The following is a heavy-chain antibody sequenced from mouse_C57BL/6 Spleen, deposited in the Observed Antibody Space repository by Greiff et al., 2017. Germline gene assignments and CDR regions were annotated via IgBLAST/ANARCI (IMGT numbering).Heavy chain of an antibody. Sequence: VQLQQSGPELVKPGASVKISCKASGYTFTDYYMNWVKQSHGKSLEWIGDINPNNGGTSYNQKFKGKATLTVDKSSSTAYMELRSLTSEDSAVYYCAELGRGFDYWGQGTTLTVSS. CDR1: GYTFTDYY. CDR2: INPNNGGT. V-gene: IGHV1-26*01. D-gene: IGHD4-1*01. J-gene: IGHJ2*01. CDR3: AELGRGFDY.